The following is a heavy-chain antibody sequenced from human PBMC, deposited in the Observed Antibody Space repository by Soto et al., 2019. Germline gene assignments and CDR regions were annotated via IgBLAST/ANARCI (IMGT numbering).Heavy chain of an antibody. CDR2: ISGGGSTT. D-gene: IGHD6-13*01. CDR3: ARDQAAGGTISRYFQD. Sequence: PGGSLRLSCEASGLTFSSYAMSWVRPTPGKGLEWVSGISGGGSTTYYADSVKGRFTISRDNSKNTLYLQVNSLRAEDTAVYYCARDQAAGGTISRYFQDWGQGTLVTVSS. CDR1: GLTFSSYA. V-gene: IGHV3-23*01. J-gene: IGHJ1*01.